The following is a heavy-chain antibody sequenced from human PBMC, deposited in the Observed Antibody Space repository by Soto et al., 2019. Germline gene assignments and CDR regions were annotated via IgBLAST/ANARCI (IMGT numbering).Heavy chain of an antibody. CDR3: AIRTPYSSGWYYFDY. D-gene: IGHD6-19*01. CDR2: INAGNGNT. V-gene: IGHV1-3*01. J-gene: IGHJ4*02. Sequence: ASVKVSCKASGYTFTMNAIHWVRQAPGQRLEWMGWINAGNGNTKYSQKFQGWVTMTRDTSISTAYMELSRLRSDDTAVYYCAIRTPYSSGWYYFDYWGQGTLVTVSS. CDR1: GYTFTMNA.